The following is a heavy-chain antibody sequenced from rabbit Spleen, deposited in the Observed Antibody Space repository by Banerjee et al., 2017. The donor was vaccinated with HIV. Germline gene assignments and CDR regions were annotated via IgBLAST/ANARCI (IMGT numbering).Heavy chain of an antibody. CDR2: IDTGSSGFT. CDR1: GVSFCSSSY. J-gene: IGHJ3*01. CDR3: ARDTSSSFSSYGMDL. V-gene: IGHV1S40*01. Sequence: QSLEESGGYLVKPGASLTLTCTASGVSFCSSSYMCWVRQAPGKGLEWIACIDTGSSGFTYFATWAKGRFTCSKTSSTTVTLQMTRLTAADTATYFCARDTSSSFSSYGMDLWGQGTLVTVS. D-gene: IGHD1-1*01.